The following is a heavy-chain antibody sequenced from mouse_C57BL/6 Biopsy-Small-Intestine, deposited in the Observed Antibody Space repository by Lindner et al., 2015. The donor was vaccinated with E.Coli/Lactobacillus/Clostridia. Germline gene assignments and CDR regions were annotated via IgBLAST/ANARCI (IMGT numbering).Heavy chain of an antibody. CDR3: ALFDFDEGFAY. J-gene: IGHJ3*01. CDR2: VYPGSGST. CDR1: GYTLTSYW. Sequence: VQLQESGAELVRPGASVKMSCKASGYTLTSYWITWVKQRPGQGLEWIGDVYPGSGSTNYNEKFKSKATLTVDTSSSTAYMQLSSLTSEASAVYYCALFDFDEGFAYWGQGTLVTVSA. D-gene: IGHD2-4*01. V-gene: IGHV1-55*01.